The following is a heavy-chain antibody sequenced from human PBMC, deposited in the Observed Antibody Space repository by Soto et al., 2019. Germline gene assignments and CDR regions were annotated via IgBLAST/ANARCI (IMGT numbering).Heavy chain of an antibody. Sequence: GGSLRLSCAASGFTFSSYGMRWVRQAPGKGLEWVAVISYDGSNKYYADSVKGRFTISRDNSKNTLYLQMNSLRAEDTAVYYCAKDSFSIWGQGTLVTVSS. CDR1: GFTFSSYG. CDR3: AKDSFSI. V-gene: IGHV3-30*18. CDR2: ISYDGSNK. J-gene: IGHJ4*02.